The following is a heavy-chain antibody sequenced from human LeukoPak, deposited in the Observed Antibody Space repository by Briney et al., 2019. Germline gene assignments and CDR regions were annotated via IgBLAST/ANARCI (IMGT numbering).Heavy chain of an antibody. CDR1: GFRFSNYG. J-gene: IGHJ4*02. D-gene: IGHD3-10*01. CDR2: ISGSGGST. V-gene: IGHV3-23*01. Sequence: GGSLRLSCAASGFRFSNYGMSWVRQAPGKGLEWVSAISGSGGSTYYADSVKGRFSISRDNSKNALYMQMNSLRAEDTAVYYCAKNMVGGVIMSSSFDYWGQGTLVTVSS. CDR3: AKNMVGGVIMSSSFDY.